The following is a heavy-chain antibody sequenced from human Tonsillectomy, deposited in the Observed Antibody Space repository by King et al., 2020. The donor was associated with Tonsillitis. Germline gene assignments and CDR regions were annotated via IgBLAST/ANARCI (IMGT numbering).Heavy chain of an antibody. CDR1: GGSIRSYY. Sequence: QLQESGPGLVKPSETLSLTCTVSGGSIRSYYWSWIRQPPGKGLEWIGYMYYSGSSNYNSSLESRVTISVDTSKNQFSLKLSSVTAADTAGYYCASARKLGRVFDYWGQGTLVTVSS. J-gene: IGHJ4*02. D-gene: IGHD6-13*01. CDR2: MYYSGSS. CDR3: ASARKLGRVFDY. V-gene: IGHV4-59*08.